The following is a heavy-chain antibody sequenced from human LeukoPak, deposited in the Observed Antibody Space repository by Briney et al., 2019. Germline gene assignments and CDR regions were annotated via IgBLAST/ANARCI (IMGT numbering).Heavy chain of an antibody. CDR3: ARGGDSSGYYSLDF. CDR1: GASISSYY. J-gene: IGHJ4*02. CDR2: IYYSRST. Sequence: SETLSLTCTVSGASISSYYWSWIRQPPGKGLEWIGYIYYSRSTNYNPSLKSRVTISGDTSKNQFSLELSSVAAADTAVYYCARGGDSSGYYSLDFWGQGTLVTVSS. V-gene: IGHV4-59*01. D-gene: IGHD3-22*01.